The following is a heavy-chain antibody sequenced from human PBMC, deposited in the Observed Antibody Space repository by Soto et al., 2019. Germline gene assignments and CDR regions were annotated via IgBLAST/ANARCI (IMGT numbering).Heavy chain of an antibody. CDR1: GFTFSSYA. V-gene: IGHV3-23*01. Sequence: PGGSLRLSCAASGFTFSSYAMSWVRQAPGKGLEWVSAISGSGGSTYYADSVKGRFTISRDNSKNTLYLQMNNLRAEDTAVYYCAKDNYEYYDFWSGYYYYYGMDVWGQGTTVTVSS. J-gene: IGHJ6*02. D-gene: IGHD3-3*01. CDR2: ISGSGGST. CDR3: AKDNYEYYDFWSGYYYYYGMDV.